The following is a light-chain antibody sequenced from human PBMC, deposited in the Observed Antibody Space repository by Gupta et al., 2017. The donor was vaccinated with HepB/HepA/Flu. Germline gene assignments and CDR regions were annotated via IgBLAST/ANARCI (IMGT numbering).Light chain of an antibody. CDR2: GAS. V-gene: IGKV1-39*01. J-gene: IGKJ1*01. CDR1: QDINTY. Sequence: DIQMTQSPSSLSASVRDRVTITCRASQDINTYLNWYQHKLGEAPRLLIYGASIMHSGVPSRFSGSGSGTYFTLTISSLQPEDFATYFCQQSDSSPRTFGQWTKVEIK. CDR3: QQSDSSPRT.